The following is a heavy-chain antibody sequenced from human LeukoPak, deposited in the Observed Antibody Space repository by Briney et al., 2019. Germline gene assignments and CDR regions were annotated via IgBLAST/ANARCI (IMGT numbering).Heavy chain of an antibody. J-gene: IGHJ5*02. CDR1: GYTFTDYY. CDR3: ATASVYCSSTSCYGGFDP. V-gene: IGHV1-69-2*01. Sequence: EASVKISCKVSGYTFTDYYMHWVQQAPGKGLEWMGLVDPEDGKTIYAEKFQGSVTITADTSTDTAYMELSSLRSEDTAVYYCATASVYCSSTSCYGGFDPWGQGTLVTVSS. CDR2: VDPEDGKT. D-gene: IGHD2-2*01.